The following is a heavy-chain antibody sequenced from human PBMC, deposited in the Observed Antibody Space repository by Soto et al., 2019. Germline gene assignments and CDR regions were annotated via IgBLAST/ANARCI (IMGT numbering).Heavy chain of an antibody. CDR3: ARGYCSGGSCYPDDYYYYGMDV. CDR2: ISSSSSYI. CDR1: GFTFSSYS. Sequence: GGSLRPSCAASGFTFSSYSMNWVRQAPGKGLEWVSSISSSSSYIYYADSVKGRFTISRDNAKNSLYLQMNSLRAEDTAVYYCARGYCSGGSCYPDDYYYYGMDVWGQGTTVTVSS. D-gene: IGHD2-15*01. J-gene: IGHJ6*02. V-gene: IGHV3-21*01.